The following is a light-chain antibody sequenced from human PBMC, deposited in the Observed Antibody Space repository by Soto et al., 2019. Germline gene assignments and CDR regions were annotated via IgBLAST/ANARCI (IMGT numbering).Light chain of an antibody. CDR3: AAWDDTLKRYV. Sequence: QSVLTQPPSVSAAPGQKVTISCSGSSSNIGGNTVNWYQHLPGTAPKLLIYYNNQRPSGVPDRFSGSKSGTSASLAISGLQSEDESDYYCAAWDDTLKRYVFGTGTKVTVL. CDR2: YNN. CDR1: SSNIGGNT. V-gene: IGLV1-44*01. J-gene: IGLJ1*01.